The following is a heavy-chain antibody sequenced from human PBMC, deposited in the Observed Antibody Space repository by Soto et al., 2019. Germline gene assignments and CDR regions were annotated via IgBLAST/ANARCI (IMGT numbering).Heavy chain of an antibody. CDR2: ISSSSSTI. CDR1: GFTFSSYS. J-gene: IGHJ3*02. V-gene: IGHV3-48*01. CDR3: ARDHTHDYGEGRAFDI. Sequence: GGSLRLSCAASGFTFSSYSMNWVRQAPGKGLEWVSYISSSSSTIYYTDSVKGRFTISRDNAKNSLYLQMNSLRAEDTAVYYCARDHTHDYGEGRAFDIWGQGTMVTVSS. D-gene: IGHD4-17*01.